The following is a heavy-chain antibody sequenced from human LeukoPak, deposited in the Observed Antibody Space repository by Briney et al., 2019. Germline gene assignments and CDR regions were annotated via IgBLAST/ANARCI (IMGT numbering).Heavy chain of an antibody. CDR2: ISSSSSTI. CDR3: ARSSSYCSSTSCPDAFDI. Sequence: GGSLRLSCAASGFTFSSYSMNWVRQAPGKGLEWVSYISSSSSTIYYADSVKGRFTISRDNAKNSLYLQMNSLRAEDTAVYYCARSSSYCSSTSCPDAFDIWGQGTMVTVSS. V-gene: IGHV3-48*01. CDR1: GFTFSSYS. D-gene: IGHD2-2*01. J-gene: IGHJ3*02.